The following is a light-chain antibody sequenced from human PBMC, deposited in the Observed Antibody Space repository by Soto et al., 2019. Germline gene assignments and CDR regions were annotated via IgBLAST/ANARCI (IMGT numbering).Light chain of an antibody. Sequence: IVWTQPPATLSLSPGETGTLPCRPSQSVSNFLAWYQQKPGQAPRLLIYDASNRATGIPARFSGSGSGTDFTLTIRSLEPEDFAIYYCQQRANWPLTTFGHGTRLEIK. CDR1: QSVSNF. V-gene: IGKV3-11*01. J-gene: IGKJ5*01. CDR3: QQRANWPLTT. CDR2: DAS.